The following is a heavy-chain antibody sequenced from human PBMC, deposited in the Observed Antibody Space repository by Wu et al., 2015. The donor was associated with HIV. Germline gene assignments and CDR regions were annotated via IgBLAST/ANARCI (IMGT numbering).Heavy chain of an antibody. CDR2: INPNSGGT. D-gene: IGHD3-22*01. CDR1: GYTFTGYY. Sequence: QVQLVQSGAGVKKPGASVKVSCKASGYTFTGYYMHWVRQAPGQGLEWMGWINPNSGGTNYAQKFQGRVTMTRDTSISTAYMELSRLRSDDTAVYYCARIGVYDSSGYPQSDYYYYGMDVWGQGTTVTVSS. CDR3: ARIGVYDSSGYPQSDYYYYGMDV. J-gene: IGHJ6*02. V-gene: IGHV1-2*02.